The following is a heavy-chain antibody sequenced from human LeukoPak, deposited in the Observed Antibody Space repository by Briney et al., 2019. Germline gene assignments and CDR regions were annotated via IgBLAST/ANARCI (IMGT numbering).Heavy chain of an antibody. CDR2: IRSKANSYAT. D-gene: IGHD3-22*01. V-gene: IGHV3-73*01. CDR3: TSRESLYYYDSNRASPFDY. Sequence: PGGSLRLSCAASGFTFSGSAMHWVRQASGKGLEWVGRIRSKANSYATAYAASVKGRFTISRDDSKNTAYLQMNSLKTEDTAVYYCTSRESLYYYDSNRASPFDYWGQGTLVTVSS. CDR1: GFTFSGSA. J-gene: IGHJ4*02.